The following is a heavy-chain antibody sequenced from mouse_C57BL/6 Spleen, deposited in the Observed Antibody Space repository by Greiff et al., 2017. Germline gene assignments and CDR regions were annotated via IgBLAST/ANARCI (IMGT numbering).Heavy chain of an antibody. CDR1: GYTFTSYW. J-gene: IGHJ4*01. D-gene: IGHD1-1*01. CDR3: ARKDSSYEAMDY. CDR2: IDPSDSYT. V-gene: IGHV1-69*01. Sequence: QVQLQQPGAELVMPGASVKLSCKASGYTFTSYWMHWVKQRPGQGLEWIGEIDPSDSYTNYNQKFKGKSTLTVDKSSSTAYMQLSSLTSEDSAVYYCARKDSSYEAMDYWGQGTSVTVSS.